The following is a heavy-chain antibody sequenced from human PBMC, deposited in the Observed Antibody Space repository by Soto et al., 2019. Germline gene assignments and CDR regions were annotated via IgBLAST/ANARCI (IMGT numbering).Heavy chain of an antibody. D-gene: IGHD3-10*01. Sequence: PGGSLRLSCAASGFTFRTYGMHWVRQAPGKGLEWVAVISYDGNNKHYPDSVKGRFSISRDNSNNTLYLQMNSLRAGDTAVYYCAKVATSGPRYYYYGMDVWGQGTTVTVSS. V-gene: IGHV3-30*18. CDR1: GFTFRTYG. CDR3: AKVATSGPRYYYYGMDV. CDR2: ISYDGNNK. J-gene: IGHJ6*02.